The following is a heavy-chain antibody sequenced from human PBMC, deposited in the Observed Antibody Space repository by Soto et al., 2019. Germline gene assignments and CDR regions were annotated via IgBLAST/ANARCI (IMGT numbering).Heavy chain of an antibody. J-gene: IGHJ4*02. D-gene: IGHD3-22*01. V-gene: IGHV3-33*01. CDR2: IWYDGSNK. CDR1: GFTFSSYG. CDR3: ARDSSGDYYDSSGYYYFDY. Sequence: ESGGGVVQPGRSLRLSCAASGFTFSSYGMHWVRQAPGKGLEWVAVIWYDGSNKYYADSVKGRFTISRDNSKNTLYLQMNSLRAEDTAVYYCARDSSGDYYDSSGYYYFDYWGQGTLVTVSS.